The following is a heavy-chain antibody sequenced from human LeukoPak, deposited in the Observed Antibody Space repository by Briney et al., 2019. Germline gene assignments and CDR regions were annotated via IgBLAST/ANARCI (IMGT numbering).Heavy chain of an antibody. D-gene: IGHD6-13*01. J-gene: IGHJ4*02. V-gene: IGHV3-30-3*01. CDR1: GFTFTSYW. Sequence: GGSLRLSCAASGFTFTSYWMNWVRQAPGKGLEWVAVISYDGSNKYYADSVKGRFTISRENSKNTLYLQMNSLRAVDTAVYYCARNFGPYSNILYSLDYWGQGTLVTVSS. CDR3: ARNFGPYSNILYSLDY. CDR2: ISYDGSNK.